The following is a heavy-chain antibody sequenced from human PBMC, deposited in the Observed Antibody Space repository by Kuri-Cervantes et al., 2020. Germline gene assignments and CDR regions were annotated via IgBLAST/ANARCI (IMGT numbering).Heavy chain of an antibody. CDR2: ISGSRSYI. Sequence: LSLTCAASGFIFNSYVMNWVRQAPGKGLEWVSSISGSRSYIYYADSVKGRFTISRDNAKNSLYLQMNSLRAEDTAVYYCARGSIRGHFDYWGQGTLVTVSS. CDR3: ARGSIRGHFDY. CDR1: GFIFNSYV. D-gene: IGHD2-21*01. J-gene: IGHJ4*02. V-gene: IGHV3-21*01.